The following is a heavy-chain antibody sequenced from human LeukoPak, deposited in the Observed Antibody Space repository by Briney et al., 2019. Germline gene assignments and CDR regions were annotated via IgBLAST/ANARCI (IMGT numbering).Heavy chain of an antibody. Sequence: GGSLRLSCAASGFIVKKYWMNWVRQLPGKGLECLANIKEDGSETYYADSVKGRFTISRDNPKNLLFLQINSLRVEDTAVYYCARETPRRGETRDGYRWGQGTVVTVSS. V-gene: IGHV3-7*01. D-gene: IGHD5-24*01. CDR1: GFIVKKYW. CDR2: IKEDGSET. J-gene: IGHJ4*02. CDR3: ARETPRRGETRDGYR.